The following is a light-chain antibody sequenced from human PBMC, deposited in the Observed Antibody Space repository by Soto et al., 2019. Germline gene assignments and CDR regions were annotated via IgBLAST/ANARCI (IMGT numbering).Light chain of an antibody. V-gene: IGKV4-1*01. Sequence: DIVMTQSPDSLAVSLGERATINCKSSQSVLYSSNNKNYLAWYQQKPGQPPKLLIYWTSTRESGVPDRISGSGSGTDYTLTISSLQAENVAVYYCQQYYSTLVTFGPGTKVDIK. J-gene: IGKJ3*01. CDR1: QSVLYSSNNKNY. CDR2: WTS. CDR3: QQYYSTLVT.